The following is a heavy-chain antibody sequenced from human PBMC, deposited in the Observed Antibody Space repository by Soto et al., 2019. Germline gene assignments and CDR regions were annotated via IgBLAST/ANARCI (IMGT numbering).Heavy chain of an antibody. CDR3: ANPPYRRSD. CDR1: GLSFSSYA. Sequence: GGSLRLSCAASGLSFSSYAMSWVRQAPGQGLEWVSAISGSGGNPYYADSVKGRFTISRDNSKNTLYLQMNSLRAEDTALYYYANPPYRRSDCGQGTLVTVSA. J-gene: IGHJ1*01. V-gene: IGHV3-23*01. CDR2: ISGSGGNP. D-gene: IGHD3-10*01.